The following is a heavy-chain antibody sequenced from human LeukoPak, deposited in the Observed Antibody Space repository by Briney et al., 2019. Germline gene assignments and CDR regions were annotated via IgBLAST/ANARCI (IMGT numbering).Heavy chain of an antibody. CDR2: VKSKTDGETT. J-gene: IGHJ4*02. Sequence: GGSLRLSCAASGFTFSNAWMSWVRQAPGKGLEWVGRVKSKTDGETTDYAAPVKGRFSISRDDSKNTLYLQMNSLKTEDTAVSYCTTATDMIYFGSGSPPVDYWGQGTLVTVSS. CDR1: GFTFSNAW. CDR3: TTATDMIYFGSGSPPVDY. D-gene: IGHD3-10*01. V-gene: IGHV3-15*01.